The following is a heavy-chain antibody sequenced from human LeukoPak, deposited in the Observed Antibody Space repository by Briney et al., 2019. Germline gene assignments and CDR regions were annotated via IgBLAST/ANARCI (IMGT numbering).Heavy chain of an antibody. CDR1: RGPISSHY. J-gene: IGHJ6*02. Sequence: SSETLSLTCTVSRGPISSHYWSWIRQPPGKGLEWIGYVSFSGTTKYSPSLNSRVTISRDTSKNQFSLRVNSVTAADTAVYYCTRSRVSGSYFDHHSGMDVWGQGTTVIVS. CDR3: TRSRVSGSYFDHHSGMDV. V-gene: IGHV4-59*11. CDR2: VSFSGTT. D-gene: IGHD1-26*01.